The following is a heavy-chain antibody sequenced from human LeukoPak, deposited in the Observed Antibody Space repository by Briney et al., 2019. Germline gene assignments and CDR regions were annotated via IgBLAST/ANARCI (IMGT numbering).Heavy chain of an antibody. V-gene: IGHV4-39*07. CDR1: GGSIRSPGYY. CDR2: MYYSGSS. J-gene: IGHJ4*02. CDR3: ARALDNSGYPYYFDY. Sequence: SETLSLTCTVSGGSIRSPGYYWGWTRQPPGKGLEWIGSMYYSGSSFYNPSLKSRVAISVDTSKNQFSLKLSSVTAADTAVYYCARALDNSGYPYYFDYWGQGTLVTVSS. D-gene: IGHD3-22*01.